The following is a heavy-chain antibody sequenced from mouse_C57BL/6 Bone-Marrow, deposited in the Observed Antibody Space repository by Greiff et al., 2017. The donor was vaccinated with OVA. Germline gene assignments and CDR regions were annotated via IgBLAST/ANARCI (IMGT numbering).Heavy chain of an antibody. Sequence: EVQLQQSGPELVKPGASVKISCKASGYTFTDYYMNWVKQSHGKSLEWIGDINPNNGGTSYNQKFKGKATLTVDKSSSTAYMELRSLTSEDSAVYYCARSITTVVAGTYYFDYWGQGTTLTVSS. CDR1: GYTFTDYY. D-gene: IGHD1-1*01. V-gene: IGHV1-26*01. J-gene: IGHJ2*01. CDR3: ARSITTVVAGTYYFDY. CDR2: INPNNGGT.